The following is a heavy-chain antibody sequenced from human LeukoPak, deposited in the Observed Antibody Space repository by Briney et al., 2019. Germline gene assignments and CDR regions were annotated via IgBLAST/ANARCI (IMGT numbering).Heavy chain of an antibody. D-gene: IGHD3-22*01. Sequence: GGSLRLSCAASGFTFSSYAMSWVRQAPGKGLEWVSAISGSGGSTYYADSVKGRFTISRDNAKNTLYLQMNSLRAEDTAVYYCARVFDYYDSSGLYSWGQGTLVTVSS. CDR2: ISGSGGST. CDR1: GFTFSSYA. V-gene: IGHV3-23*01. J-gene: IGHJ4*02. CDR3: ARVFDYYDSSGLYS.